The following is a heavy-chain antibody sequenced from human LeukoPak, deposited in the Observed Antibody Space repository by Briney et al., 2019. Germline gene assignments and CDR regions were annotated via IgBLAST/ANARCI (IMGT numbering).Heavy chain of an antibody. CDR1: GXSISSRSYY. V-gene: IGHV4-39*01. J-gene: IGHJ5*02. CDR2: IFYSGST. Sequence: SQTLSLTCTVSGXSISSRSYYWGWLRQPPGKGLEWIASIFYSGSTYHNPSLKSRVTISVDTSKSQFSLKLSSVTAADTAVYFCARHPLKAYVSDWFDPWGQGTLVTVSS. CDR3: ARHPLKAYVSDWFDP. D-gene: IGHD3-10*02.